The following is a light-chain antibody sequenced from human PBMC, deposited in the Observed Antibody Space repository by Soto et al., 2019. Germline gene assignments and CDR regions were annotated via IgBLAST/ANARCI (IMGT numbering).Light chain of an antibody. J-gene: IGKJ4*01. CDR2: AAS. CDR3: QQTYTTPLT. V-gene: IGKV1-39*01. CDR1: QRISSY. Sequence: DIQVTQSPSSLSASVADRVTITCRTSQRISSYLNWFQQKPGKAPKLLIYAASTLQSGVPSRFSGSGSGIHFTLTISDLQPEDFATYYCQQTYTTPLTFGGGTKVEIK.